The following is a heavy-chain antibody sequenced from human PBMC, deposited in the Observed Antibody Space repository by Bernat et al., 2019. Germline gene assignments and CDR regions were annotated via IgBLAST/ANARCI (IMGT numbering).Heavy chain of an antibody. CDR1: GYTFTGYY. CDR3: ARGLPDAYYYDSSGFFDY. CDR2: INPTSGGT. Sequence: QVQLVQSGAEVKKPGASVKVSCKASGYTFTGYYMHWVRQAPGQGREWMGWINPTSGGTNYAQKFPGWVPMTRDTSLSTASLELSRLRSDATAVYYCARGLPDAYYYDSSGFFDYWGQGTLVTVSS. J-gene: IGHJ4*02. V-gene: IGHV1-2*04. D-gene: IGHD3-22*01.